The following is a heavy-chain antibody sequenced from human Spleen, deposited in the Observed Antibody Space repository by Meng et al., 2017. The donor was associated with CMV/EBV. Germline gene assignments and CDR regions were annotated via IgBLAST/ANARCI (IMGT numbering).Heavy chain of an antibody. J-gene: IGHJ4*02. Sequence: GESLKISCKASGYTFTDYYVHWVRQAPGQGLEWMGWINPSSGGTNYAQNFQGRVTMTRDTSISTSYMELSRLRSDDTAVYYCARGYSSSSVSYWGQGTLVTVSS. CDR1: GYTFTDYY. V-gene: IGHV1-2*02. CDR2: INPSSGGT. D-gene: IGHD6-13*01. CDR3: ARGYSSSSVSY.